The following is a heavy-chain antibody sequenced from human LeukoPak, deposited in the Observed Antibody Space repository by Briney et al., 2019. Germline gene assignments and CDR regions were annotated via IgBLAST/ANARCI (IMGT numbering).Heavy chain of an antibody. CDR2: ISYDGINK. J-gene: IGHJ3*02. Sequence: PGGFLRLSCAASGFTFSKYAMHWVRQAPGKGLDWVAVISYDGINKYYADSVKGRFTISRDNAKNTLSLQMNSLRAEDTAVYYCAREGYCSSTNCPRAFDIWGQGTMVTVSS. CDR1: GFTFSKYA. D-gene: IGHD2-2*01. CDR3: AREGYCSSTNCPRAFDI. V-gene: IGHV3-30*01.